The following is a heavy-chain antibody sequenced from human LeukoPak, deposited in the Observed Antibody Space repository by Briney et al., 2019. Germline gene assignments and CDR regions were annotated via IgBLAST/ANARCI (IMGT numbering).Heavy chain of an antibody. D-gene: IGHD1-26*01. CDR1: GGSFSGYY. CDR3: ARGRVGAKAFGEATDAFDI. CDR2: INHSGST. J-gene: IGHJ3*02. Sequence: SETLSLTCAVYGGSFSGYYWSWIRQPPGKGLEWIGEINHSGSTNYNPSLKSRVTIPVDTSKNQFSLKLSSVTAADTAVYYCARGRVGAKAFGEATDAFDIWGQGTMVTVSS. V-gene: IGHV4-34*01.